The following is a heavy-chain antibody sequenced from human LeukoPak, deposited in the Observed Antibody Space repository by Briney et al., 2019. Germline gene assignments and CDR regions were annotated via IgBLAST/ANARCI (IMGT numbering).Heavy chain of an antibody. D-gene: IGHD2/OR15-2a*01. CDR1: GFTFGAYD. CDR2: IWYDGSNK. V-gene: IGHV3-33*01. J-gene: IGHJ4*02. Sequence: GGSLRLSCVASGFTFGAYDMHWVRQAPGKGLEWVAVIWYDGSNKYFAESVKGRFTISRDNSNNTLYLQMNSLRAEDTAVYYCAGGTYFFNYWGQGALVTVSS. CDR3: AGGTYFFNY.